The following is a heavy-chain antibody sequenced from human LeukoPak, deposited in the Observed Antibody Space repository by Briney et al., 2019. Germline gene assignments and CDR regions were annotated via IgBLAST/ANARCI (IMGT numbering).Heavy chain of an antibody. J-gene: IGHJ6*03. CDR3: ARYTAMVTYTYYYYMDV. CDR2: ISSSSSYI. V-gene: IGHV3-21*01. CDR1: GFTFDDYA. Sequence: KAGGSLRLSCAASGFTFDDYAMHWVRQAPGKGLEWVSSISSSSSYIYYADSVKGRFTISRDNAKNSLYLQMNSLRAEDTAVYYCARYTAMVTYTYYYYMDVWGKGTTVTVSS. D-gene: IGHD5-18*01.